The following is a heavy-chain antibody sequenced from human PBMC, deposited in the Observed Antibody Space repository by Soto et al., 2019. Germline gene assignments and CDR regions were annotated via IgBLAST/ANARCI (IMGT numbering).Heavy chain of an antibody. V-gene: IGHV4-39*01. J-gene: IGHJ6*03. D-gene: IGHD3-3*01. CDR3: ARLPTYYDFWSGPRGYYYYYMDV. Sequence: SETLSLTCTVSGGSISSSSYYWGWIRQPPGKGLEWIGSIYYSGSTYYNPSLKSRVTISVDTSKNQFSLKLSSVTAADTAVYYCARLPTYYDFWSGPRGYYYYYMDVWGKGTTVTVSS. CDR1: GGSISSSSYY. CDR2: IYYSGST.